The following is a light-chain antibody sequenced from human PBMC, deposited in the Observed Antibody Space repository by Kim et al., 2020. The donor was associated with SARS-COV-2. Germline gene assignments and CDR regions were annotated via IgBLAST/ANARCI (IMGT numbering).Light chain of an antibody. CDR1: SSDVGGYNY. V-gene: IGLV2-8*01. Sequence: QSALTQPPSASGSPGQSVTISCTGTSSDVGGYNYVSWYQQHPGKAPKLMIYEVSKRPSGVPDRFSGSKSGNTASLNVSGLQAEDEADYYCSSYAGSNNVVFGGGTQLTVL. J-gene: IGLJ2*01. CDR2: EVS. CDR3: SSYAGSNNVV.